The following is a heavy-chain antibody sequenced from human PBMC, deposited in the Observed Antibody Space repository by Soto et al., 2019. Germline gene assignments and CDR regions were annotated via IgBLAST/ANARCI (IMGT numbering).Heavy chain of an antibody. V-gene: IGHV3-30-3*01. Sequence: QVQLVESGGGVVQPGRSLRLSCAASGFTFSSYAMHWVRQAPGKGLEWVAVISYDGSNKYYADSVKGRFTISRDNSKNTLYLQMNSLRAEDTAVYYCAREWGILRSWALSKPRFDYWGQGTLVTVSS. CDR2: ISYDGSNK. J-gene: IGHJ4*02. CDR1: GFTFSSYA. D-gene: IGHD1-26*01. CDR3: AREWGILRSWALSKPRFDY.